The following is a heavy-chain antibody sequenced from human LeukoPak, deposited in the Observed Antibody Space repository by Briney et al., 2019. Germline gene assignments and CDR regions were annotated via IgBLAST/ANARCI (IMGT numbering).Heavy chain of an antibody. CDR1: GFTVSSNF. Sequence: GGSLRLSCAASGFTVSSNFMSWVSQAPGKGLEWVSVIYSGGSTYYADSVKGRFTISRDNSKNTLYLQMNSLRAEDTAVYYCARDRGRRAVTHGMDVWGQGTTVTVSS. D-gene: IGHD4-17*01. J-gene: IGHJ6*02. CDR3: ARDRGRRAVTHGMDV. V-gene: IGHV3-53*01. CDR2: IYSGGST.